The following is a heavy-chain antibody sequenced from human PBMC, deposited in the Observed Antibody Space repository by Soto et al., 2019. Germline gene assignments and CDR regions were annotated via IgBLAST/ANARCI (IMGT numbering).Heavy chain of an antibody. J-gene: IGHJ6*02. CDR3: ARPTYYYDSSGYYGHQSLYYYGMDV. Sequence: SVKVSCKASGGTFSSYAISWVRQAPGQGLEWMGGIIPIFGTANYAQKFQGRVTITADESTSTAYMELSSLRSEDTAVYYCARPTYYYDSSGYYGHQSLYYYGMDVWGQGTTVTVSS. V-gene: IGHV1-69*13. CDR2: IIPIFGTA. D-gene: IGHD3-22*01. CDR1: GGTFSSYA.